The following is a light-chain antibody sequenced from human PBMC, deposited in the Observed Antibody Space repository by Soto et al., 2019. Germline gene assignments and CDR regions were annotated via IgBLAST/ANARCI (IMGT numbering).Light chain of an antibody. CDR1: QDISNY. Sequence: DIQMTQSPSSLSASVGDRVTITCQASQDISNYLNWYQQKPGKAPKLLIYDASNLETGVPSRFSGSGAGRDFTLTISSLQPQDIATYSCQQYDNLPHTFGQGTKLEIK. CDR2: DAS. J-gene: IGKJ2*01. CDR3: QQYDNLPHT. V-gene: IGKV1-33*01.